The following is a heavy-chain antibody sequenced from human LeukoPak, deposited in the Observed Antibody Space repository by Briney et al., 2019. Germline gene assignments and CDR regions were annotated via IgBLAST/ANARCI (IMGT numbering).Heavy chain of an antibody. Sequence: GGSLRLSCAASAFTFSVYSITWVRQAPGEGLECVSSISSRSSSIYYADSVKGRFTISRDNAKNSLFLQMNSLRAEDTAVYYCARLLNDYGDYVFDYWGQGTLVTVSS. J-gene: IGHJ4*02. CDR3: ARLLNDYGDYVFDY. V-gene: IGHV3-21*01. CDR2: ISSRSSSI. D-gene: IGHD4-17*01. CDR1: AFTFSVYS.